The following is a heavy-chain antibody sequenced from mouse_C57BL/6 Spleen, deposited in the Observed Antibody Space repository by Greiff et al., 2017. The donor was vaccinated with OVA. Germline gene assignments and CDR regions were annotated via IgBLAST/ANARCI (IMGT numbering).Heavy chain of an antibody. Sequence: EVKLVESGEGLVKPGGSLKLSCAASGFTFSSYAMSWVRQTPEKRLEWVAYISSGGDYIYYADTVKGRFTISRDNARNTLYLQMSSVKSEDTAMDYCTRDNNQLLPFAYWGQGTLGTVAA. V-gene: IGHV5-9-1*02. J-gene: IGHJ3*01. CDR1: GFTFSSYA. CDR3: TRDNNQLLPFAY. D-gene: IGHD1-1*01. CDR2: ISSGGDYI.